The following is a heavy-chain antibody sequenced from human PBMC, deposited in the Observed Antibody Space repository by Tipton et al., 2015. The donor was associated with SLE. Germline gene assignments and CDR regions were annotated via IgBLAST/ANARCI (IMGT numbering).Heavy chain of an antibody. CDR2: IRYDGSNK. CDR3: AKDWDWNRDY. V-gene: IGHV3-30*02. CDR1: GFTFSSYG. D-gene: IGHD1-1*01. J-gene: IGHJ4*02. Sequence: SLRLSCAASGFTFSSYGMHWVRQAPGKGLEWVAFIRYDGSNKYYADSVKGRFTISRDNSKNTLYLQMNSLRAEETAVYYCAKDWDWNRDYWGQGTLVTVSS.